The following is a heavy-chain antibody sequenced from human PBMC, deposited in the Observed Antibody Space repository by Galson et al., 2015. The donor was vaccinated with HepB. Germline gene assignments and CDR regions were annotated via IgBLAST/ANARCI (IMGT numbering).Heavy chain of an antibody. CDR2: IKQDGREK. V-gene: IGHV3-7*01. Sequence: SLRLSCARSGFNSSIFWMSWVRQAPGKGLEWVANIKQDGREKYYVGPVKGRFTISRDNAGNSLYLQMNSLRGEDTALYYCARSSGGYFDSWGQGILVTVSS. J-gene: IGHJ4*02. D-gene: IGHD1-26*01. CDR1: GFNSSIFW. CDR3: ARSSGGYFDS.